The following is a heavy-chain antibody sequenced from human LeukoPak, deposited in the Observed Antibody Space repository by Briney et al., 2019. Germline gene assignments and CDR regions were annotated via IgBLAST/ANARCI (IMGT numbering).Heavy chain of an antibody. J-gene: IGHJ2*01. D-gene: IGHD6-19*01. CDR1: GYTFTDYY. V-gene: IGHV1-46*01. CDR3: ARGVTSGWSNWYFEV. CDR2: INPRGGSA. Sequence: ASVKVSCKASGYTFTDYYIHWVRQAPGQGLEWMGLINPRGGSATYAQRFQGRVTLTRDTSTSTVYMDLSSLTFEDTAVHYCARGVTSGWSNWYFEVWGSGTLVTVSS.